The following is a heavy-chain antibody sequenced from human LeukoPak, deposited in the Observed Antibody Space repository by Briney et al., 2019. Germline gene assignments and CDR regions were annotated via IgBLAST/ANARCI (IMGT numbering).Heavy chain of an antibody. CDR1: GFSVSSNY. V-gene: IGHV3-53*01. J-gene: IGHJ4*02. D-gene: IGHD6-19*01. Sequence: PGGSLRLSCAASGFSVSSNYMTWVRQAPGKGLEWVSIIYSDYSGGSTYYADSVKGRFTISRDNSKNMLYLQMNSLRAEDTAVYSCARVPVAGTGRVYWGQGTLVTVSS. CDR3: ARVPVAGTGRVY. CDR2: IYSDYSGGST.